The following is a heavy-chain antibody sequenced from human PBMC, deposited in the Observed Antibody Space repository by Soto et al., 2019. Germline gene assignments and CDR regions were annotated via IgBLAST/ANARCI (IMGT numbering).Heavy chain of an antibody. CDR1: GFSLSNARMG. V-gene: IGHV2-26*01. J-gene: IGHJ4*02. Sequence: SGPTLVNPTETLTLTCTVSGFSLSNARMGVSWIRQPPGKALEWLAHIFSNDEKSYSTSLKSRLTISKDTSKSQVVLTMTNMDPMDTATYYCARILKGWSVTKGNFDFWGQGTRVIVTS. CDR2: IFSNDEK. D-gene: IGHD2-15*01. CDR3: ARILKGWSVTKGNFDF.